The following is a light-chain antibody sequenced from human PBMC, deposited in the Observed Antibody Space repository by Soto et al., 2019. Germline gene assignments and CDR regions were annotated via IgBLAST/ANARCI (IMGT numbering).Light chain of an antibody. V-gene: IGLV2-23*01. Sequence: QSVLTQPASVSGSPGQSITISCTGTSSDVGTYDLVSWYQQDPGKAPKLMIYEGNKRPSGVSNRFSGSKSGNTASLTISGLQAEDEADYYCCSYAGTGTYVLFGGGTKVTVL. CDR3: CSYAGTGTYVL. CDR1: SSDVGTYDL. CDR2: EGN. J-gene: IGLJ2*01.